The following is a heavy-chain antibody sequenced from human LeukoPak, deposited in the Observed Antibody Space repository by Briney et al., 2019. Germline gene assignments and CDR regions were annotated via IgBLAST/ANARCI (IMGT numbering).Heavy chain of an antibody. J-gene: IGHJ2*01. CDR3: ARVTTVGGRYLDL. CDR1: GFTFSSYA. CDR2: ISGSGGHT. Sequence: PGGSLRLSCAASGFTFSSYAMGWVRQAPGKGPEWVSSISGSGGHTYFADSVKGRFTTFRDNAKNSLYLQMNGLRAEDTAVYYCARVTTVGGRYLDLWGRGTLVTVSS. D-gene: IGHD4-23*01. V-gene: IGHV3-23*01.